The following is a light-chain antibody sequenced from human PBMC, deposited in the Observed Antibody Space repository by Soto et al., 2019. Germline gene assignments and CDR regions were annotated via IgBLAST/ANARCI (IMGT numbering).Light chain of an antibody. V-gene: IGKV3-15*01. CDR1: LPVSTN. Sequence: EIVMTQSPATLSVSPGERATISCRASLPVSTNFAWYRQKPGQAPTLVIYRASTRATGIPARFSGSGSGTEFTLTISSLQSEDFAVYYCQQYNNWPYTFGQGTKLEIK. J-gene: IGKJ2*01. CDR2: RAS. CDR3: QQYNNWPYT.